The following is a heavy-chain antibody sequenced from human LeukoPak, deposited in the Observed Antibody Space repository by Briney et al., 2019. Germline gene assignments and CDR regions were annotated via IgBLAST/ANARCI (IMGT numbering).Heavy chain of an antibody. CDR1: GGSIRSNSYY. CDR2: IFYSGST. J-gene: IGHJ4*02. V-gene: IGHV4-39*07. Sequence: SETLSLTCTVSGGSIRSNSYYWGWIRQAPGKGLEWIGSIFYSGSTYYNPSLKSRVTISVDKSKNQFSLKLSSVTAADTAVYYCVRDCSGGTCAPTVWGQGTLVTVSS. D-gene: IGHD2-15*01. CDR3: VRDCSGGTCAPTV.